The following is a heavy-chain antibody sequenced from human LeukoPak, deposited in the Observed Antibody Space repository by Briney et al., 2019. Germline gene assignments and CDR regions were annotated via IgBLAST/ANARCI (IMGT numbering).Heavy chain of an antibody. CDR3: ARVREGRITMVRGVRKGNYYFDY. D-gene: IGHD3-10*01. Sequence: ASVKVSCKDSGYTFTSYDINWVRQATGQGLEWMGWMNPNSGNTGYAQKFQGRVTMTRNTSISTAYMELSSLRSEDTAVYYCARVREGRITMVRGVRKGNYYFDYWGQGTLVTVSS. CDR2: MNPNSGNT. V-gene: IGHV1-8*01. CDR1: GYTFTSYD. J-gene: IGHJ4*02.